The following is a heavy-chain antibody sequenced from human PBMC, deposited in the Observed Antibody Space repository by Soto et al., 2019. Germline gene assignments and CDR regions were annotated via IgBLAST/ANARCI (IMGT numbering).Heavy chain of an antibody. CDR1: GDSISSSNW. D-gene: IGHD6-25*01. CDR3: ASGGYNPIYYYYGMDV. Sequence: SETLSLTCAVSGDSISSSNWWSWVRQPPGKGLEWIGEIYHSGSTNYNPSLKSRVTISVDKSKNQFSLKLSSVTAADTAVYYCASGGYNPIYYYYGMDVWGQGTTVTVSS. CDR2: IYHSGST. V-gene: IGHV4-4*02. J-gene: IGHJ6*02.